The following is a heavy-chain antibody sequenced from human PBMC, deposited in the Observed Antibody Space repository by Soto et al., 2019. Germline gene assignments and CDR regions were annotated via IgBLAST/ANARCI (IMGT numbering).Heavy chain of an antibody. CDR1: GGSFSGYY. D-gene: IGHD2-2*01. V-gene: IGHV4-34*01. CDR2: INHSGST. J-gene: IGHJ6*02. Sequence: SETLSLTCAVYGGSFSGYYWSWIRQPPGKGLEWVGEINHSGSTNYNPSLKSRVTISVDTSKNQFSLKLSSVTAADTAVYYCARGYCSSTSCYYYYGMDVWGQGTTVTVYS. CDR3: ARGYCSSTSCYYYYGMDV.